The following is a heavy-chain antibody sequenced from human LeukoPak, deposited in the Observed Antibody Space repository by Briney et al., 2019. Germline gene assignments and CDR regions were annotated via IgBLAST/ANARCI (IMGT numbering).Heavy chain of an antibody. D-gene: IGHD3-16*02. CDR1: GYTFTGYY. CDR3: ARGPITYYDYVWGSYPSRNYFDY. Sequence: ASVKVSCKASGYTFTGYYMHWVRQAPGQGLEWMGWISAYNGNTNYAQKLQGRVTMTTDTSTSTAYMELRSLRSDDTAVYYCARGPITYYDYVWGSYPSRNYFDYWGQGTLVTVSS. J-gene: IGHJ4*02. CDR2: ISAYNGNT. V-gene: IGHV1-18*04.